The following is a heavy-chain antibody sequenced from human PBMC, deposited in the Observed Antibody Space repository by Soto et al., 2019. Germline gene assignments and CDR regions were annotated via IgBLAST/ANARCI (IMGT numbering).Heavy chain of an antibody. V-gene: IGHV1-18*01. CDR3: ARVVDYDFWSGYTTGYYMDV. D-gene: IGHD3-3*01. CDR2: ISAYNGNT. Sequence: ASVTVSCKASGYTFTSYGIIWVRQAPGQGLEWMGWISAYNGNTNYAQKLQGRVTMTTDTSTSTAYMELRSLRSDDTAVYYCARVVDYDFWSGYTTGYYMDVWGKGTTVTVSS. J-gene: IGHJ6*03. CDR1: GYTFTSYG.